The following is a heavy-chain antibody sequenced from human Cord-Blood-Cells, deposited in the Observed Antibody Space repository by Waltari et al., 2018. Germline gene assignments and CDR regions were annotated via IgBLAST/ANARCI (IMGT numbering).Heavy chain of an antibody. D-gene: IGHD4-17*01. Sequence: EVQLVESGGGLVQPGGSLRLSCAASGFTFSSYWMHWVRQAPGKGLVWVARINSDGSSTSYADSVNGRFTISRDNAKNTLYLQMNSLMAEDTAVYYCARDYGDYAEYFQHWGQGTLVTVSS. CDR3: ARDYGDYAEYFQH. J-gene: IGHJ1*01. CDR1: GFTFSSYW. V-gene: IGHV3-74*01. CDR2: INSDGSST.